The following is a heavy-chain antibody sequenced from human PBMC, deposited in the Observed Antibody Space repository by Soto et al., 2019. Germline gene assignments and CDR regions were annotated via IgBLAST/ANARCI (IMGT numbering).Heavy chain of an antibody. D-gene: IGHD6-13*01. V-gene: IGHV4-59*01. J-gene: IGHJ4*02. CDR3: ARYRREAVAGYTLDN. CDR1: GGSISSNY. Sequence: KTSETLSLTCTVSGGSISSNYWTWIRQPPGKGLEWIGYVYNSGSTNYNPFLKSRVTISEDTSKSQFSLKVNSMTAADTAVYYCARYRREAVAGYTLDNWGQGILVTVSS. CDR2: VYNSGST.